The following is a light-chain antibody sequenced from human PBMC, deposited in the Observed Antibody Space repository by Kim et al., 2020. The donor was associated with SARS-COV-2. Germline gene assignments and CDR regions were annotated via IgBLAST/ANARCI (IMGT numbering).Light chain of an antibody. Sequence: GQMVTISSSGSSSNIGTNIVNWYQQVPGTAPKLLIYNTNQRPSGVPDRVSGSKSGASASLAIGGLQSEDEADYFCATWDDSLMGWVFGGGTQLTVL. CDR1: SSNIGTNI. J-gene: IGLJ3*02. V-gene: IGLV1-44*01. CDR2: NTN. CDR3: ATWDDSLMGWV.